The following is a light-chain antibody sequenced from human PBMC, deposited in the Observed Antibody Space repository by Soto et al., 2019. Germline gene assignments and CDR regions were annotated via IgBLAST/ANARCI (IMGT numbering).Light chain of an antibody. Sequence: DIQMTQSPSTLSASVGDRVTITCRASQSISSWLAWYQQKPGKAPKLLIYKASSLESGVPSRFSGSGSATEFSLTISSLQPDDFATYYCHQFETFVQGTKGEIK. V-gene: IGKV1-5*03. CDR3: HQFET. CDR1: QSISSW. J-gene: IGKJ1*01. CDR2: KAS.